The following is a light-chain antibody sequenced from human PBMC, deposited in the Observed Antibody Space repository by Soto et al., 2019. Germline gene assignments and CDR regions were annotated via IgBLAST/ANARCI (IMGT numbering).Light chain of an antibody. CDR1: QSVLYSSNSKNY. CDR3: QQYYSNPT. CDR2: WAS. Sequence: DNVMTQSPDSLAVSLGERATINCRSSQSVLYSSNSKNYIAWYQQKAGQHPRLLIYWASTRESGVPDRFSGSVSGTEFTLTISSLQAEDVAVYYCQQYYSNPTFGQGTNVEIK. J-gene: IGKJ1*01. V-gene: IGKV4-1*01.